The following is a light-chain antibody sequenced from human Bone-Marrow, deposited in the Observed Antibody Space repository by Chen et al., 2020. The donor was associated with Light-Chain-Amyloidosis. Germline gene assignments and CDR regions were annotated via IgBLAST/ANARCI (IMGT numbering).Light chain of an antibody. CDR3: AAWDDSLDEVV. CDR1: RSNIGTYT. J-gene: IGLJ2*01. Sequence: QSVLTQPPSASGTPGRRVTISCSGSRSNIGTYTVNWYQQRPGTAPRLLIYSNNQRPSGVPDRFSGSKSGTSASLAISWLQSEDEADYFCAAWDDSLDEVVFGGGTKLTVL. V-gene: IGLV1-44*01. CDR2: SNN.